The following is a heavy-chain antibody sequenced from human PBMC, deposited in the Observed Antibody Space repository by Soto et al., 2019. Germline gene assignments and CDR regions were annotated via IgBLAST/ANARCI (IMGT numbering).Heavy chain of an antibody. J-gene: IGHJ4*02. CDR2: ISYDGSSK. Sequence: QVQLVESGGGVVQPGRSLRLSCAASGFTFSSYGMHWVRQAPGKGLEWVAVISYDGSSKYYADSVKGRFTLSRDNSNNTLFLEMNRLRAEDTAVYYCARDLKWLACFDYWGQGTLVTVSS. V-gene: IGHV3-30-3*01. CDR3: ARDLKWLACFDY. CDR1: GFTFSSYG. D-gene: IGHD6-19*01.